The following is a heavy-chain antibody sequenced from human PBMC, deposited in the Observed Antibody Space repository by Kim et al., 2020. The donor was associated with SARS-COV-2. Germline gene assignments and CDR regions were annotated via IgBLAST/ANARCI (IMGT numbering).Heavy chain of an antibody. J-gene: IGHJ6*02. V-gene: IGHV3-15*01. Sequence: GSLRLSCAASGFTFSNAWMSWVRQAPGKGLEWVGRIKSKTDGGTTDYAAPVKGRFTISRDDSKNTLYLQMNSLKTEDTAVYYCTTHKEYDFSHGMDVWGQGTTVTVSS. CDR2: IKSKTDGGTT. D-gene: IGHD3-3*01. CDR1: GFTFSNAW. CDR3: TTHKEYDFSHGMDV.